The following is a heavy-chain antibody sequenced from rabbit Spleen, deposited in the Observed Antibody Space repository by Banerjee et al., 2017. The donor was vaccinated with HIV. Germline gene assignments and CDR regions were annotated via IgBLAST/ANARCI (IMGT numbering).Heavy chain of an antibody. CDR3: ARDTGSSFSSYGMDL. CDR2: IYIGDGST. Sequence: QSLEESGGDLVKPGASLTLTCTASGFSFSSNWICWVRQAPGKGPEWIACIYIGDGSTYYASWAKGRFTISKTSSTTVTLQMTSLTAADTATYFCARDTGSSFSSYGMDLWGQGTLVTVS. CDR1: GFSFSSNW. D-gene: IGHD8-1*01. J-gene: IGHJ6*01. V-gene: IGHV1S40*01.